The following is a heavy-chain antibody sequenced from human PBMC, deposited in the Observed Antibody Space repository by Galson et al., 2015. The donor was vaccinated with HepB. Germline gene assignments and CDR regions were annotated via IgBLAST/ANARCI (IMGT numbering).Heavy chain of an antibody. CDR1: GFTFSSYG. Sequence: SLRLSCAASGFTFSSYGMHWVRQAPGKGLEWVAVTWYDGSNKYYADSVKGRFTISRDNSKNTLYLQMNSLRAEDTAVYYCARDGWDIAVARTSSGMDVWGQGTTVTVSS. CDR3: ARDGWDIAVARTSSGMDV. J-gene: IGHJ6*02. V-gene: IGHV3-33*08. CDR2: TWYDGSNK. D-gene: IGHD6-19*01.